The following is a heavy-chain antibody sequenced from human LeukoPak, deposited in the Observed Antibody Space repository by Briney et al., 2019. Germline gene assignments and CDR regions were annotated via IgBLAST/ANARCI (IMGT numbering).Heavy chain of an antibody. D-gene: IGHD1-1*01. CDR3: ARAYTRTGKVDY. CDR1: GYTFTGYY. V-gene: IGHV1-2*02. J-gene: IGHJ4*02. Sequence: ASVKVSCKASGYTFTGYYMHWVRQAPGQGLEWMGWINPNSGGTNYAQKFQGRATMTRDTSISTAYMELSRLRSDDTAVYYCARAYTRTGKVDYWGQGTLVTVSS. CDR2: INPNSGGT.